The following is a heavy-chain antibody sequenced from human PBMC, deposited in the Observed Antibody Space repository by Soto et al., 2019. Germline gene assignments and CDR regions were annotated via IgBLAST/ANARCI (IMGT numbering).Heavy chain of an antibody. CDR2: IFSKDEK. J-gene: IGHJ6*02. D-gene: IGHD6-13*01. CDR1: GFSLSNARMG. CDR3: ERILIAAADPYYYYYGMDV. Sequence: QVTLKESGPVLVKPTETLTLTCTVSGFSLSNARMGVSWIRQPPGKALEWLAHIFSKDEKSYSTSLRSRLTISKDTAKRQGVRTRTNRDPVDTATNCCERILIAAADPYYYYYGMDVWGQGTTVTVSS. V-gene: IGHV2-26*01.